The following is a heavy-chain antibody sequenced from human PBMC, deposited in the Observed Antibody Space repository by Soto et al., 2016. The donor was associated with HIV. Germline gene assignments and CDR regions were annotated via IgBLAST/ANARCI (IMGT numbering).Heavy chain of an antibody. CDR1: GYTFTGYF. J-gene: IGHJ4*02. Sequence: QVQLVQSGAEVKKPGASVKVSCKASGYTFTGYFMHWVRQAPGQGLEWMGWINPTSGGTDFAQKFQGRVTMTRDTPINTAYMELTRLKYDDTAMYYCAINYGGNPSRPRFDSWGQGTLVTVSS. CDR2: INPTSGGT. D-gene: IGHD2-21*01. V-gene: IGHV1-2*02. CDR3: AINYGGNPSRPRFDS.